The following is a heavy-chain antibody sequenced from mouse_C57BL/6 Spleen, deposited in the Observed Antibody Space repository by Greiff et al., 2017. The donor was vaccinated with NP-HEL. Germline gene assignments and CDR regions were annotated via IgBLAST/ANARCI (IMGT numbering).Heavy chain of an antibody. J-gene: IGHJ4*01. V-gene: IGHV1-64*01. CDR2: IHPNSGST. Sequence: QVQLQQSGAELVKPGASVKLSCKASGYTFTSYWMHWVKQRPGQGLEWIGMIHPNSGSTNYNEKFKSKATLTVDKSSSTAYTQLSSLTSEDSAVYYCARPSYYDYDGGYYYAMDYWGQGTSVTVSS. CDR1: GYTFTSYW. D-gene: IGHD2-4*01. CDR3: ARPSYYDYDGGYYYAMDY.